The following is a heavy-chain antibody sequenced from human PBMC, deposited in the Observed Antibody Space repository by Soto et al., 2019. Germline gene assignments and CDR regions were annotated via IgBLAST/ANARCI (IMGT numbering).Heavy chain of an antibody. V-gene: IGHV1-18*01. CDR2: ISAYDGKT. Sequence: GASVKVSCKATGDTSTNYGITWVRQAPGQGLEWVGWISAYDGKTDHIQSFQGRVTITTDESTSTAYMELSSLRSEDTAVYYCAGDYGGIDYWGQGTLVTVSS. CDR3: AGDYGGIDY. D-gene: IGHD4-17*01. CDR1: GDTSTNYG. J-gene: IGHJ4*02.